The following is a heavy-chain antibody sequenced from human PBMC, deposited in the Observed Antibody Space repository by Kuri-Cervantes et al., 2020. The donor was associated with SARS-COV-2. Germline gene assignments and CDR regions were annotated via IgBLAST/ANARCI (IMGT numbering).Heavy chain of an antibody. Sequence: SETLSLTCAVYRGSFNNYYWSWIRQPPGKGLEWIGEINHSEGTNHNPSLKSRVIISADTSKNQFSLKMRSVTAADTAVYYCARGLVAVVPSPVLGLGPHYYSYHVDVWGHGTTVTVSS. V-gene: IGHV4-34*01. D-gene: IGHD2-2*01. CDR1: RGSFNNYY. CDR3: ARGLVAVVPSPVLGLGPHYYSYHVDV. J-gene: IGHJ6*02. CDR2: INHSEGT.